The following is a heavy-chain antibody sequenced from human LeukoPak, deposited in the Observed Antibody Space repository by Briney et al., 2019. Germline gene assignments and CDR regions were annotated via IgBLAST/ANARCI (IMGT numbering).Heavy chain of an antibody. CDR3: ASSRPLTYSSSWYYYYYYMDV. CDR2: INHSGST. CDR1: GGSFSGYY. Sequence: SETLSLTCAVYGGSFSGYYWSWIRQPPGKGLEWIGEINHSGSTNYNPSLKSRVTISVDTSKNQFSLKLSSVTAADTAVYYCASSRPLTYSSSWYYYYYYMDVWGKGTTVTVSS. D-gene: IGHD6-13*01. J-gene: IGHJ6*03. V-gene: IGHV4-34*01.